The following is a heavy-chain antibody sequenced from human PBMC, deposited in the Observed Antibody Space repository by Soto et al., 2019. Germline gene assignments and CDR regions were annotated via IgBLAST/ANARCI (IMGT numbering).Heavy chain of an antibody. V-gene: IGHV1-18*01. CDR3: ARDLLRASIAAPTD. Sequence: VASVKVSCKASGYTFTSYGISWVRQAPGQGLEWMGWISAYNGNTNYAQKLQGRVTMTTDTSTSTAYMELRSLRSDDTAVYYCARDLLRASIAAPTDWGQGTLVTVSS. CDR2: ISAYNGNT. J-gene: IGHJ4*02. CDR1: GYTFTSYG. D-gene: IGHD6-6*01.